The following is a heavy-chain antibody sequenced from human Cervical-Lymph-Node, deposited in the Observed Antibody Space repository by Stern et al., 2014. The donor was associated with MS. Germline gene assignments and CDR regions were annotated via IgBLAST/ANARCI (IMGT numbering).Heavy chain of an antibody. Sequence: VQLVQSGGGLVQPGGALRLSCAASVFSFNDFWMNWVRQAPGKGLEGLAIVRKEGSPTFYVDSVKCRFPISRDNAKNSLYLQMNSLADEDTVVYYCGGGRGWIPDYWGQGTLVTVSS. J-gene: IGHJ4*02. D-gene: IGHD5-18*01. CDR3: GGGRGWIPDY. CDR2: VRKEGSPT. CDR1: VFSFNDFW. V-gene: IGHV3-7*04.